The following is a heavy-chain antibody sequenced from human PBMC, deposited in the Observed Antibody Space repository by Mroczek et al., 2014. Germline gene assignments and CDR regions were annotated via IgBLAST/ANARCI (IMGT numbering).Heavy chain of an antibody. J-gene: IGHJ6*03. CDR3: AKDIKGDIVVVVAAPTWYYYYMDV. V-gene: IGHV3-9*01. Sequence: VQLVESGGGLVQPGRSLRLSCAASGFTFDDYAMHWVRQAPGKGLEWVSGISWNSGSIGYADSVKGRFTISRDNAKNSLYLQMNSLRAEDTALYYCAKDIKGDIVVVVAAPTWYYYYMDVWGKGTHGSPSP. CDR1: GFTFDDYA. CDR2: ISWNSGSI. D-gene: IGHD2-15*01.